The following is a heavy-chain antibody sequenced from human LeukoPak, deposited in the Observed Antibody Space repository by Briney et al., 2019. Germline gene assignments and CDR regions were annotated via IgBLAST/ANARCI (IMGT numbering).Heavy chain of an antibody. J-gene: IGHJ4*02. D-gene: IGHD2-8*01. CDR2: INYSGST. V-gene: IGHV4-39*01. CDR3: ARRRFVRGPDVVNPFDY. Sequence: SETLSLTCTVSGGSISNTFYYWGWIRQPPGKGLEWIGSINYSGSTYYNPSLKSRVTISIDTSKSQFSLKLSSVTAADTAVYYCARRRFVRGPDVVNPFDYWGQGTLVTVSS. CDR1: GGSISNTFYY.